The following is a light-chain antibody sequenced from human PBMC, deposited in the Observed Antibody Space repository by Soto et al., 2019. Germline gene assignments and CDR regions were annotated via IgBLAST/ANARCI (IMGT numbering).Light chain of an antibody. Sequence: QSVLTQPPSASETPGQRVTISCYGSSSNIGGNTVNWYQQLPGTAPKLLIYSNNQRPSGVPDRFSGSKSGTSASLAISGLQSEDEADYYCAAWDDSLNGYVFGTGTKVTVL. V-gene: IGLV1-44*01. CDR2: SNN. CDR3: AAWDDSLNGYV. CDR1: SSNIGGNT. J-gene: IGLJ1*01.